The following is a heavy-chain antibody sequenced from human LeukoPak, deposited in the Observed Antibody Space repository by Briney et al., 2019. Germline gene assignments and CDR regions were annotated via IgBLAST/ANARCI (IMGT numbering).Heavy chain of an antibody. D-gene: IGHD3-22*01. V-gene: IGHV1-2*02. CDR3: ARDLQSSSGYYYVVGY. CDR2: INPNSGGT. CDR1: GYTFTGYY. Sequence: ASVKVSCKASGYTFTGYYMHWVRQAPGQGLEWMGWINPNSGGTNYAQKFQGRVTMTRDTSISTAYMELTRLRSDDTAVYYCARDLQSSSGYYYVVGYWGQGTLVTVSS. J-gene: IGHJ4*02.